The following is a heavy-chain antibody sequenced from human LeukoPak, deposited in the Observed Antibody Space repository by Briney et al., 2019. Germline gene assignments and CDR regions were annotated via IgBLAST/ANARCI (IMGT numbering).Heavy chain of an antibody. Sequence: QPGGSLRLSCAASGFTFSNYWMHWVRQAPGKGLEWVAFIRYDGTNKYYADSVKGRFTISRDNSKNTLYLQMHSLRAEDTAVYYCANVVRYDNSGQNGFDIWGQGTMVTVSS. D-gene: IGHD3-22*01. CDR3: ANVVRYDNSGQNGFDI. CDR2: IRYDGTNK. V-gene: IGHV3-30*02. CDR1: GFTFSNYW. J-gene: IGHJ3*02.